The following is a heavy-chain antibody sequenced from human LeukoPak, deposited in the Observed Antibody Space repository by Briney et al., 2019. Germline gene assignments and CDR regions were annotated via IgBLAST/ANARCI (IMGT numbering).Heavy chain of an antibody. D-gene: IGHD6-19*01. CDR2: ISGSGGST. CDR3: AKGEQWLCSEYFQH. J-gene: IGHJ1*01. Sequence: PGASLRLSCAASGFTFSSYAMSWVRQAPGKGLEWVSAISGSGGSTYYADSVKGRFTISRDNSKNTLYLQMNSLRAEDTAVYYCAKGEQWLCSEYFQHWGQGTLVTVSS. CDR1: GFTFSSYA. V-gene: IGHV3-23*01.